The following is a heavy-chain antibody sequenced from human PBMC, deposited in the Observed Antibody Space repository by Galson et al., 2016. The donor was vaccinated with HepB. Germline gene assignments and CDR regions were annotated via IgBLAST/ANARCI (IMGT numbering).Heavy chain of an antibody. CDR3: ARVAGSGYDNRGWFDP. CDR1: GGTLGRDG. Sequence: SVKVSCKASGGTLGRDGITWVRQAPGQGLEWMGGITPIFGTPNYAPKFQGRVTITADEFTTTVYMALSRLKSDDTAVYYCARVAGSGYDNRGWFDPWGQGTQVTVSS. J-gene: IGHJ5*02. CDR2: ITPIFGTP. V-gene: IGHV1-69*13. D-gene: IGHD5-12*01.